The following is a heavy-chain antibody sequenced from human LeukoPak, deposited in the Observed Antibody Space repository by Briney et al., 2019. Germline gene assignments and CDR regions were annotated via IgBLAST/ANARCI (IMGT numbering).Heavy chain of an antibody. V-gene: IGHV3-7*03. CDR1: GFTFSSYW. J-gene: IGHJ4*02. D-gene: IGHD4-17*01. CDR2: IKQDGSEK. CDR3: ARDLNYGDFIFDY. Sequence: GGSLRLSCAASGFTFSSYWMSWVRQAPGKGLEWAANIKQDGSEKYYVDSVKGRFTISRDNAKNSLYLQMNSLRAEDTAVYYCARDLNYGDFIFDYWGQGTLVTVSS.